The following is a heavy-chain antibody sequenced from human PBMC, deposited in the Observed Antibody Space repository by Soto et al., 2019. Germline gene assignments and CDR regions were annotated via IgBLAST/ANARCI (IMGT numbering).Heavy chain of an antibody. CDR1: GYTFTSYG. D-gene: IGHD1-26*01. V-gene: IGHV1-18*01. J-gene: IGHJ3*02. CDR3: ARDLGASWLIPLHFDI. CDR2: ISAYNGNT. Sequence: GAPVKVSCKASGYTFTSYGISWVRQAPGQGLEWMGWISAYNGNTNYAQKLQGRVTMTTDTSTSTAYMELRSLRSDDTAVYYCARDLGASWLIPLHFDIWGQGTMVTVSS.